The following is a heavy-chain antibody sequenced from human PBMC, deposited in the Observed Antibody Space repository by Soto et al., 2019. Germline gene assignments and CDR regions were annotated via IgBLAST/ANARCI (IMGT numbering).Heavy chain of an antibody. Sequence: LRLSCAASGFTVSSNYMSWVRQAPGKGLEWVSVIYSGGSTYYADSVKGRFTISRDNSKNTLYLQMNSLRAEDTAVYYCASLPLFIAAAGTGTGGDAFDIWGQGTMVTVSS. J-gene: IGHJ3*02. CDR2: IYSGGST. V-gene: IGHV3-53*01. CDR3: ASLPLFIAAAGTGTGGDAFDI. CDR1: GFTVSSNY. D-gene: IGHD6-13*01.